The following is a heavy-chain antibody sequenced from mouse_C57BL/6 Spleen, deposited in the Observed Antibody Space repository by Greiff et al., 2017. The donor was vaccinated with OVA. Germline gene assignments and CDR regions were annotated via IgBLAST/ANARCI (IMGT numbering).Heavy chain of an antibody. Sequence: QVQLQQSGPELVKPGASVKISCKASGYAFSSSWMNWVKQRPGKGLEWIGRIYPGDGDTNYNGKFKGKATLTADKSSSTAYMQLSSLTSEDSAVYFCARQETTVVGFDYWGQGTTLTVSS. CDR1: GYAFSSSW. V-gene: IGHV1-82*01. CDR3: ARQETTVVGFDY. J-gene: IGHJ2*01. D-gene: IGHD1-1*01. CDR2: IYPGDGDT.